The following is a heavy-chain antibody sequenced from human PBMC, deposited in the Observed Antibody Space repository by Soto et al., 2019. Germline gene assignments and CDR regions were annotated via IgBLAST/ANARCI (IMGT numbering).Heavy chain of an antibody. CDR1: GFTFSDYY. D-gene: IGHD1-26*01. V-gene: IGHV3-11*06. J-gene: IGHJ6*02. Sequence: GGSLRLSCAASGFTFSDYYMSWIRQAPGKGLEWVSYISSSSSYTNYADSVKGRFTISRDNAKNSLYLQMNSLRAEDTAVYYCARRGTEEVGATEDGMDVWGQGTTVTVSS. CDR3: ARRGTEEVGATEDGMDV. CDR2: ISSSSSYT.